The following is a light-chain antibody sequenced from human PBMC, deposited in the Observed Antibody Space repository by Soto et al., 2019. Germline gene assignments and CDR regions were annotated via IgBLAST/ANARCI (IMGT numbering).Light chain of an antibody. CDR3: QQYNNWPPIT. CDR1: QSVSGN. Sequence: EIVMTQSPATLSVSPGERATLSCRASQSVSGNLARYQQKPGQAPRLLIYGASTRATGIPARFSGSGSGTEFTLTISSRQSEDFAVYYCQQYNNWPPITFGPGTKVDIK. J-gene: IGKJ3*01. V-gene: IGKV3-15*01. CDR2: GAS.